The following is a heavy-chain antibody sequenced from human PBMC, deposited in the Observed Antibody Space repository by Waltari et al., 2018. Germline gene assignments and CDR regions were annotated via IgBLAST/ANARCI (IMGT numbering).Heavy chain of an antibody. CDR1: GGTFSSYA. J-gene: IGHJ6*03. D-gene: IGHD3-10*01. CDR2: IIPILGTA. V-gene: IGHV1-69*05. Sequence: QVQLVQSGAEVKKPGSSVKVSCKASGGTFSSYAISWVRQAPGQGLEWMGGIIPILGTANYAQKFQGRGTITTDESTSTAYMELSSLRSEDTAVYYCARLLSDYYYMDVWGKGTTVTVSS. CDR3: ARLLSDYYYMDV.